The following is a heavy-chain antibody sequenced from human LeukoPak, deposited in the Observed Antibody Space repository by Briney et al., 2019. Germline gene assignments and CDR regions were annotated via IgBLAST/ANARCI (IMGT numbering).Heavy chain of an antibody. D-gene: IGHD3-10*01. J-gene: IGHJ6*02. CDR1: GFTFDDYA. CDR3: AKGVVIMVRGVREYGMDV. CDR2: ISWNSGSI. V-gene: IGHV3-9*01. Sequence: PGRSLRLSCAASGFTFDDYAMHWVRQAPGKGLEWVSGISWNSGSIGYADSVKGRFTISRDNAKNSLYLQMNSLRAEDTALYYCAKGVVIMVRGVREYGMDVWGQGTTVTVSS.